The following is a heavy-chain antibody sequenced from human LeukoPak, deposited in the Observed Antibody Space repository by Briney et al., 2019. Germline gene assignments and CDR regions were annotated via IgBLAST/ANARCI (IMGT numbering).Heavy chain of an antibody. CDR2: VDPEDGET. Sequence: GATVKISCKASGYTFTDYYMHWVQQAPGKGLEWMGRVDPEDGETIYAEKFQGRVTITADTSTDTAYMELSSLGSEDTAVYYCATQRRFLEWFPIRGYWGQGTLVTVSS. V-gene: IGHV1-69-2*01. CDR3: ATQRRFLEWFPIRGY. D-gene: IGHD3-3*01. J-gene: IGHJ4*02. CDR1: GYTFTDYY.